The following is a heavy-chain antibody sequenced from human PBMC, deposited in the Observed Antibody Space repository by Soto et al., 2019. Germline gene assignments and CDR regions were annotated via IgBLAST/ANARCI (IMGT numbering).Heavy chain of an antibody. V-gene: IGHV4-39*01. Sequence: QLQLQESGPGLVKPSETLSLTCSVSGGSISRSNYYWGWIRQPPGKGLEWIGVIYFGGNTYYNPSLKSRVTISVDTSKNQFSLRLASVTAADTAVYYCATHGADCGGNCYPYFDYWGQGTLVTVSS. D-gene: IGHD2-21*02. J-gene: IGHJ4*02. CDR3: ATHGADCGGNCYPYFDY. CDR1: GGSISRSNYY. CDR2: IYFGGNT.